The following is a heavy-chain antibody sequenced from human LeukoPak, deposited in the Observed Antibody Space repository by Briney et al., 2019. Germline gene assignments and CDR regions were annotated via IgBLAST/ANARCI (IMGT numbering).Heavy chain of an antibody. CDR2: IYSGGRT. CDR1: GFTVINNY. CDR3: AMGATGEYLQY. J-gene: IGHJ1*01. Sequence: PGGSLRLSCAASGFTVINNYMTWVRQAPGKGLEWVSVIYSGGRTYYADSVRGRFTISRDSSKNTLYLQMDSLGTEDTAVYYCAMGATGEYLQYWGQGTLVTVSS. V-gene: IGHV3-53*01. D-gene: IGHD1-26*01.